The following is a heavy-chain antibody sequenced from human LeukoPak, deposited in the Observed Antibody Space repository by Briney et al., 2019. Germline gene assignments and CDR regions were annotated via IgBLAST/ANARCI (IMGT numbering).Heavy chain of an antibody. CDR1: GYTFTSYA. J-gene: IGHJ5*02. D-gene: IGHD4-17*01. CDR2: INTNTGNP. V-gene: IGHV7-4-1*02. CDR3: ARDRYAVTTVPLDP. Sequence: GASVKVSCKASGYTFTSYAMNWVRQAPGQGLEWMGWINTNTGNPTYAQGFTGRFVFSLDTSVSTAYLQISSLKAEDTAVYYCARDRYAVTTVPLDPWGQGTLVTVSS.